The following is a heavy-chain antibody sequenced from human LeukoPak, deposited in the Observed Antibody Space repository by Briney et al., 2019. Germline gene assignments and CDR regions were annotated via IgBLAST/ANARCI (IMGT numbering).Heavy chain of an antibody. D-gene: IGHD5-24*01. CDR2: IYPGDSDT. CDR3: ARRRDGYNSNAFDI. V-gene: IGHV5-51*01. Sequence: GESLKISCQVSGYSLTNNWIGWVRQVPGKGLEWMGLIYPGDSDTRYSPSFQGQVTFSADKSISTAYLQWSSLKASDTAMYYCARRRDGYNSNAFDIWGQGTMVTVSS. J-gene: IGHJ3*02. CDR1: GYSLTNNW.